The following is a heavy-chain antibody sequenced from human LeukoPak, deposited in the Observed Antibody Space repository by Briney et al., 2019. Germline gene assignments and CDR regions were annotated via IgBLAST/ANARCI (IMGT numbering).Heavy chain of an antibody. Sequence: PGRSLRLSCAASGFTFSSYAMNWVRQAPGKGLEWVSSISSSSNYIYYADSVKGRFTISRDNAKNSLYLQMNSLSAEDTAVYYCARYMPTACYFDYWGQGSLVTVSS. CDR2: ISSSSNYI. D-gene: IGHD1-1*01. CDR3: ARYMPTACYFDY. J-gene: IGHJ4*02. CDR1: GFTFSSYA. V-gene: IGHV3-21*01.